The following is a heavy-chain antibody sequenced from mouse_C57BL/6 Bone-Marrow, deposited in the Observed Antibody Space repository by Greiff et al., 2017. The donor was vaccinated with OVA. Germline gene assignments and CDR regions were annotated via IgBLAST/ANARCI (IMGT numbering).Heavy chain of an antibody. V-gene: IGHV7-1*01. CDR3: ARDAYYSKNAMDY. CDR1: GFTFSDFY. Sequence: EVQRVESGGGLVQSGRSLRLSCATSGFTFSDFYMEWVRQAPGKGLEWIAASRNKANASPTEYSASVKGRFIVSRDTSQSIRYRQMNALRAEDTAIYYCARDAYYSKNAMDYWGQGTSVTVSS. D-gene: IGHD2-5*01. CDR2: SRNKANASPT. J-gene: IGHJ4*01.